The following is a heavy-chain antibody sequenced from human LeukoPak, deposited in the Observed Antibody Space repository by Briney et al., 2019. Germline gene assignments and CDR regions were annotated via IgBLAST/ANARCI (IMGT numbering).Heavy chain of an antibody. J-gene: IGHJ3*02. CDR2: ISSGSSYI. CDR1: GFTVSSNY. CDR3: ARGGLNYADASDI. V-gene: IGHV3-21*01. D-gene: IGHD4-11*01. Sequence: GGSLRLSCAASGFTVSSNYMNWVRQAPGKGLEWVSYISSGSSYIYYADSVKGRFTISRDNAENSLYLQMNSLRGEDTAVYYCARGGLNYADASDIWGQGTMVTVSS.